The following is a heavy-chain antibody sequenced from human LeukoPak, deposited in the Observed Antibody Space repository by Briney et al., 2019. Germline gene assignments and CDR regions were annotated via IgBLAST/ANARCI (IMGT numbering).Heavy chain of an antibody. J-gene: IGHJ5*02. Sequence: SETLSLTCSVSGGSISSSSYHWGWIRQPPGKGLEWIGTVYFSGSTNYKPSLKSRLTISVYTSKNQFSLKLSSVTAADTAVYYCARHGTSGTNLNWFDPWGQGTLVTVSS. CDR2: VYFSGST. CDR3: ARHGTSGTNLNWFDP. D-gene: IGHD1-1*01. V-gene: IGHV4-39*01. CDR1: GGSISSSSYH.